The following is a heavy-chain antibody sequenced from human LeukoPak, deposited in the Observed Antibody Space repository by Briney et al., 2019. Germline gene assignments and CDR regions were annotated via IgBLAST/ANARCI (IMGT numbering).Heavy chain of an antibody. V-gene: IGHV3-49*03. D-gene: IGHD5-18*01. J-gene: IGHJ4*02. CDR2: IRSKAYGGTT. CDR3: TTGTSYGSFDY. Sequence: TGGSLRLSCTASGFTFGDYAMSWFRQAPGKGLEWVGFIRSKAYGGTTEYAASVKGRFTISRDDSKSIAYLQMNSLKTEDTAVYYCTTGTSYGSFDYWGQGTLVTVSS. CDR1: GFTFGDYA.